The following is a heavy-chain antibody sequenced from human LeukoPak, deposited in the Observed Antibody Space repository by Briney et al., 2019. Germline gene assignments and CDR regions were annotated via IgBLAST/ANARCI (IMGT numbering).Heavy chain of an antibody. CDR1: GFSISNYW. CDR3: AMLPGYGSGNPDY. D-gene: IGHD6-19*01. J-gene: IGHJ4*02. V-gene: IGHV3-74*01. CDR2: INGDGRST. Sequence: QPGGSLRLSCAASGFSISNYWMHWVRQAPGERLMCVSRINGDGRSTKYADSVKGRFTISRDNAKNTLYLQMNSMRAEDTAVYYCAMLPGYGSGNPDYWGQGTLVTVSS.